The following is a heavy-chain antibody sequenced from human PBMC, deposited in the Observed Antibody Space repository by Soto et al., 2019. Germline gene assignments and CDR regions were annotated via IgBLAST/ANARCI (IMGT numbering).Heavy chain of an antibody. CDR1: GGSISSGGYS. D-gene: IGHD5-18*01. J-gene: IGHJ5*02. CDR3: ARGNRGCSYGYYSWFDP. Sequence: NPSETLSLTCAVSGGSISSGGYSWSWIRQPPGKGLEWIGYIYHSGSTYYNPSLKSRVTISVDRSKNQFSLKLSSVTAADTAVYYCARGNRGCSYGYYSWFDPWGQGTLVTVSS. CDR2: IYHSGST. V-gene: IGHV4-30-2*01.